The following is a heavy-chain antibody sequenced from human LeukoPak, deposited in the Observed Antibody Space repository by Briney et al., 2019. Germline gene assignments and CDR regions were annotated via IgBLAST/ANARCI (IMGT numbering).Heavy chain of an antibody. J-gene: IGHJ4*02. CDR1: GFTFSSYS. CDR2: ISSSSTI. CDR3: ARDGTYCSSTSCYTGMDY. V-gene: IGHV3-48*04. D-gene: IGHD2-2*02. Sequence: PGGSLRLSCAASGFTFSSYSMNWVRQAPGKGLEWVSYISSSSTIYYADSVKGRFTISRDNAKNSLYLQMNSLRAEDTAVYYCARDGTYCSSTSCYTGMDYWGQGTLVTVSS.